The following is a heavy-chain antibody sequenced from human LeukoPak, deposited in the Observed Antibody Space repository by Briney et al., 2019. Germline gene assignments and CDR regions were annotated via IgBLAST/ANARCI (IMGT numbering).Heavy chain of an antibody. Sequence: PSETLSLTCTVSGGSISSNNYYWGWIRQPPGKGLEWIGSIYYSGSTYYNPSLKSRVTISVDTSKNQFSLKLSSVTAADTAVYYCARVAARLEGYYYYYYMDVWGKGTTVTVSS. CDR3: ARVAARLEGYYYYYYMDV. CDR1: GGSISSNNYY. J-gene: IGHJ6*03. V-gene: IGHV4-39*07. CDR2: IYYSGST. D-gene: IGHD6-6*01.